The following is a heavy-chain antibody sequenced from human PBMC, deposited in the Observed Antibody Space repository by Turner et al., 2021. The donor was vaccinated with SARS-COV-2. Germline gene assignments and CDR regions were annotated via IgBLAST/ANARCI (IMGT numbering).Heavy chain of an antibody. Sequence: EVQLAESGGGLVQPGGSLRLSCAASGFTFNNHWMNWVRQAPGKGREWVAIIKQDGSETLYVDSVKGRFTISRDNAKNSLYLQMNSLRAEDTAIYCCARGSGWVADYWGQGTLVTVSS. CDR2: IKQDGSET. CDR3: ARGSGWVADY. J-gene: IGHJ4*02. CDR1: GFTFNNHW. V-gene: IGHV3-7*01. D-gene: IGHD6-19*01.